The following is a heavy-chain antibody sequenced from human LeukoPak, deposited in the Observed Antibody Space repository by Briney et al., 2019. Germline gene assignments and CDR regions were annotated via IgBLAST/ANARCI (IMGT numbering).Heavy chain of an antibody. D-gene: IGHD1-26*01. V-gene: IGHV3-21*01. Sequence: TGGSLRLSCAASGFSFNTYNMNWVRQAPGKGLEWVSSISSSSSDIHYADSVKGRFTISRDNPKNSLYLQMNSLRAEDTAVYYCARVVGATKEEYYFDYWGQGTLVTVSS. CDR1: GFSFNTYN. J-gene: IGHJ4*02. CDR2: ISSSSSDI. CDR3: ARVVGATKEEYYFDY.